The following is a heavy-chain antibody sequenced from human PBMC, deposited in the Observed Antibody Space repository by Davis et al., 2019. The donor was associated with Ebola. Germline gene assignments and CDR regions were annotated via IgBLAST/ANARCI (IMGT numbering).Heavy chain of an antibody. CDR2: VSYDGSDT. V-gene: IGHV3-30*03. Sequence: PGGSLRLSCSASGFTFSSYDMHWVRQAPGKGLEWVAAVSYDGSDTYYGASVKGRFTISRDNSRNTVYLQMWSLTIEDTAVYYCAGKDYYFDCWGQGTLVAVSS. CDR1: GFTFSSYD. CDR3: AGKDYYFDC. J-gene: IGHJ4*02.